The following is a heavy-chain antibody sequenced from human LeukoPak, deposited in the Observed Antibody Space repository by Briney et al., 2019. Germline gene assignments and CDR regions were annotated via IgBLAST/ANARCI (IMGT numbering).Heavy chain of an antibody. Sequence: SVRVSCKASGGSFSSYALSWVPAAPGQGLEWMAGIIPIFGTANYAQKFQGRVTITADESTSTAYMELSSLRSDDTAVYYCASRGVGATGYYYYYMDVWGKGTTVTVSS. CDR1: GGSFSSYA. CDR3: ASRGVGATGYYYYYMDV. D-gene: IGHD1-26*01. V-gene: IGHV1-69*13. J-gene: IGHJ6*03. CDR2: IIPIFGTA.